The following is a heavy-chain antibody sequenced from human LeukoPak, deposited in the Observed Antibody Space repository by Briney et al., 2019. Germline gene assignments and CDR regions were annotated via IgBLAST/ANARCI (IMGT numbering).Heavy chain of an antibody. CDR3: ARDYFGSGTYHTYYFDF. CDR1: GGSFSGYY. CDR2: IFTSGSGST. D-gene: IGHD3-10*01. J-gene: IGHJ4*02. Sequence: SETLSLTCAVYGGSFSGYYWSWIRQPAGKGLEWIGRIFTSGSGSTNYNPSLKSRVTMSVDTSKNQFSLKLSSVTAADTAVYYCARDYFGSGTYHTYYFDFWGQGTLVTVSS. V-gene: IGHV4-59*10.